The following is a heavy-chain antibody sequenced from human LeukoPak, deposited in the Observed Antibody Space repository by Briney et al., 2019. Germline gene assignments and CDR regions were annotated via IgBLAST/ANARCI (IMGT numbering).Heavy chain of an antibody. CDR1: GYSISSGYY. D-gene: IGHD3-3*01. V-gene: IGHV4-38-2*01. CDR3: ARDYDFWSGYSG. J-gene: IGHJ4*02. Sequence: SETLSLTCAVSGYSISSGYYWGWIRQPPWKGLEWIGSIYHSGSTYYNPSLKSRVTISVDTSKNQFSLKLSSVTAADTAVYYCARDYDFWSGYSGWGQGTLVTVSS. CDR2: IYHSGST.